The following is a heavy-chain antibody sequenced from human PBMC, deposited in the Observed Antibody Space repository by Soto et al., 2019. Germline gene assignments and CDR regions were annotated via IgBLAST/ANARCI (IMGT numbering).Heavy chain of an antibody. CDR3: AKRRGAGGHFDY. CDR1: GFTFSNYA. J-gene: IGHJ4*02. D-gene: IGHD2-15*01. CDR2: ISTDGGST. V-gene: IGHV3-64*04. Sequence: GGSLRLSCSASGFTFSNYAMYWVRQAPGKGLEYVSAISTDGGSTYYADSVKGRFTISRDNSKNTLSLQMNSLTAEDTAVYFCAKRRGAGGHFDYWGQGALVTVSS.